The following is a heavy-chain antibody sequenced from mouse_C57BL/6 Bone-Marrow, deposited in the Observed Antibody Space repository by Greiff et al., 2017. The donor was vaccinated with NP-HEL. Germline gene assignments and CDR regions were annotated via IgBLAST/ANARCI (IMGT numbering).Heavy chain of an antibody. CDR2: IYPGDGST. CDR3: ARYHYGRPYYFDY. V-gene: IGHV1-85*01. D-gene: IGHD1-1*01. Sequence: QVQLQQSGPELVKPGASVKLSCKASGYTFTSYDINWVKQRPGQGLEWIGWIYPGDGSTKYNEKFKGKATLTVDTSSSTAYMELHSLTSEDYAGYFCARYHYGRPYYFDYWGQGTTLTVSS. CDR1: GYTFTSYD. J-gene: IGHJ2*01.